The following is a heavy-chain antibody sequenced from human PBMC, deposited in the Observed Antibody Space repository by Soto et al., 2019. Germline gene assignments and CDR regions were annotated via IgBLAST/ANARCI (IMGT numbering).Heavy chain of an antibody. CDR1: GFTFSSYA. CDR3: ASKPRFSSSWYQDAFDI. Sequence: GGSLRLSCAASGFTFSSYAMSWVRQAPGKGLEWVSAISGSGGSTYYADSVKGRFTISRDNSENTLYLQMNSLRAEDTAVYYCASKPRFSSSWYQDAFDIWGQGTMVTVSS. CDR2: ISGSGGST. D-gene: IGHD6-13*01. V-gene: IGHV3-23*01. J-gene: IGHJ3*02.